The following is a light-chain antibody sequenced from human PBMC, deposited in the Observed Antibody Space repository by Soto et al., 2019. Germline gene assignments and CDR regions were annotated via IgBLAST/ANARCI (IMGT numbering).Light chain of an antibody. CDR1: RSNIGSNY. Sequence: QAVVTQPPSASGTPGQRVTISCSGSRSNIGSNYVYWYQHLPGTAPKLLIYRDNQRPSGVPDRFSGSKSGTSASLAISGLRSEDEADYYCAAWDDSLRVFGGGTKLTVL. J-gene: IGLJ3*02. CDR3: AAWDDSLRV. V-gene: IGLV1-47*01. CDR2: RDN.